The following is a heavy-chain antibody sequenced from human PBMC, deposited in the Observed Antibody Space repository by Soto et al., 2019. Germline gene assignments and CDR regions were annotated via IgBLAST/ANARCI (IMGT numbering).Heavy chain of an antibody. Sequence: SQTLSLTCAISGDSVSSNSAAWNWIRQSPSRGLEWLGRTYYRSKWYYDYAGFVISRITISPDTSKNQFSLQLNSVTPEDTAVYYCARTIGRVGALDVWGQGTTVTVSS. J-gene: IGHJ6*02. CDR3: ARTIGRVGALDV. D-gene: IGHD1-26*01. CDR2: TYYRSKWYY. CDR1: GDSVSSNSAA. V-gene: IGHV6-1*01.